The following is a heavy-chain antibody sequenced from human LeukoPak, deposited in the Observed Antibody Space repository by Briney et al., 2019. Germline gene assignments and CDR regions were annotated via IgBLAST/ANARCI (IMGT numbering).Heavy chain of an antibody. V-gene: IGHV1-2*02. J-gene: IGHJ3*02. CDR1: GYSFNVYY. CDR2: INPNSGGT. D-gene: IGHD3-22*01. Sequence: ASVKVSCEASGYSFNVYYIHWVRQAPGQGLEWMGWINPNSGGTNYAQKFQGRVTMTRDTSISTAYMELSRLRSDDTAVYYCARVPARITMIVGPFDIWGQGTMVTVSS. CDR3: ARVPARITMIVGPFDI.